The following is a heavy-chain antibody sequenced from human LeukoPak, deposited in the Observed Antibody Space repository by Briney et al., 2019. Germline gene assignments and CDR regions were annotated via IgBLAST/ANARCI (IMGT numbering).Heavy chain of an antibody. Sequence: GGSLRLSCAASGFTFSSYAMSWVRQAPGKGLEWVAFIRYDGSNKYYADSVKGRFTISRDNSKNTLYLQMNSLRAEDTAVYYCAKELAAAGPFDYWGQGTLVTVSS. D-gene: IGHD6-13*01. CDR2: IRYDGSNK. J-gene: IGHJ4*02. CDR1: GFTFSSYA. V-gene: IGHV3-30*02. CDR3: AKELAAAGPFDY.